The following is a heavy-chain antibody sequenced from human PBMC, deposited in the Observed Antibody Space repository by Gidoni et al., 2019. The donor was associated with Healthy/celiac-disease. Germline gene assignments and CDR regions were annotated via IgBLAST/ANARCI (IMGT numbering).Heavy chain of an antibody. Sequence: QVQLVQSGAEVKKPGSSVKVSCKASVGTFSSYALSWVRQAPGQGLEWMGGIIPIFGTANYAQKFQGRVTITADESTSTAYMELSSLRSEDTAVYYCAREITYYYGSRRPGYFDYWGQGTLVTVSS. D-gene: IGHD3-10*01. CDR2: IIPIFGTA. J-gene: IGHJ4*02. CDR3: AREITYYYGSRRPGYFDY. V-gene: IGHV1-69*01. CDR1: VGTFSSYA.